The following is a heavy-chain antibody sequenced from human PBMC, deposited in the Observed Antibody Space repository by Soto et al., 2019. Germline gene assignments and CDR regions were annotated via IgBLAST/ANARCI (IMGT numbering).Heavy chain of an antibody. CDR1: GGTFSSYA. V-gene: IGHV1-69*01. Sequence: QVQLVQSGAEVKKPGSSVKVSCKASGGTFSSYAISWVRQAPGQGLEWMGGIIPIFGTANYAQKFQGRVTISADESTSRAYMELSSLRAEDTAVYYCARGYSSGWYAGYYYYRMDVWGQGTTVTVSS. J-gene: IGHJ6*02. CDR2: IIPIFGTA. D-gene: IGHD6-19*01. CDR3: ARGYSSGWYAGYYYYRMDV.